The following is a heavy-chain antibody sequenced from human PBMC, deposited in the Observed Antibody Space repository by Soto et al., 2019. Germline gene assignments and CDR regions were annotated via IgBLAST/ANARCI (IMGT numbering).Heavy chain of an antibody. CDR1: GFTVSSNY. V-gene: IGHV3-53*01. CDR2: IYSGGST. J-gene: IGHJ6*02. Sequence: GGSLRLSCAASGFTVSSNYMSWVRQAPGKGLEWVSVIYSGGSTYYADSVKGRFTISRDNCKNTLYLQMNSLRAEDTAVYYCARDQSSSSWYQDYYYGMDVWGQGTTVTAP. D-gene: IGHD6-13*01. CDR3: ARDQSSSSWYQDYYYGMDV.